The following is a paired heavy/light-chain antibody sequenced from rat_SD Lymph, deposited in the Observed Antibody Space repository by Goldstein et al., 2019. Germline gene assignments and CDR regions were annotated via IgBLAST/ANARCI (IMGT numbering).Heavy chain of an antibody. D-gene: IGHD1-9*01. V-gene: IGHV8S18*01. CDR3: ARTYYGYNFDH. CDR1: GFSLSTSGMV. J-gene: IGHJ2*01. CDR2: IEWDGDK. Sequence: QVTLKESGPGMLQPSKTLSLTCSFSGFSLSTSGMVVNWIRQPSGKSLEWLAAIEWDGDKYYNPSLQSRLTVSRDTSSTQVVLKITSVDIADTATYYCARTYYGYNFDHWGQGVMVTVSS.
Light chain of an antibody. CDR1: QSLVHNNGNTY. Sequence: DVVMTQTPVSLSVSLGGQVSISCRSSQSLVHNNGNTYLSWYLQKPGQSPQLLIYKVSNRFSGISDRFSGSGSGTDFTLKISRVEPDDLGVYYCGQGTQYPDTFGAGTKLELK. CDR3: GQGTQYPDT. CDR2: KVS. J-gene: IGKJ2-2*01. V-gene: IGKV1S21*01.